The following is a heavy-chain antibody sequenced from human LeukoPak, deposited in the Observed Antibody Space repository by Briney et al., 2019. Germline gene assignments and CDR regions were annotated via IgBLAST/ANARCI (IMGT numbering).Heavy chain of an antibody. J-gene: IGHJ4*02. CDR1: GYTFTSYD. D-gene: IGHD1-26*01. CDR3: ARGTEYSGSELDY. CDR2: MNPNSGNT. V-gene: IGHV1-8*01. Sequence: ASVKVSCKASGYTFTSYDINWVRQATGQGLEWMGWMNPNSGNTGYAQKFQGRVTMTRNTSISTAYMELSSLRFEDTAVYYCARGTEYSGSELDYWGQGTLVTVSS.